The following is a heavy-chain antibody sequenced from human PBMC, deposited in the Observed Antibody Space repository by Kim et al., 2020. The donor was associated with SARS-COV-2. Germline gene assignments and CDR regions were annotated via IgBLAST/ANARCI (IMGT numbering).Heavy chain of an antibody. J-gene: IGHJ3*02. Sequence: KSRVTISGDTSKNQFSLKLRCVTAADTAVYYCARGNVVPAAKVGDDAFDIWGQGTMVTVSS. CDR3: ARGNVVPAAKVGDDAFDI. V-gene: IGHV4-39*01. D-gene: IGHD2-2*01.